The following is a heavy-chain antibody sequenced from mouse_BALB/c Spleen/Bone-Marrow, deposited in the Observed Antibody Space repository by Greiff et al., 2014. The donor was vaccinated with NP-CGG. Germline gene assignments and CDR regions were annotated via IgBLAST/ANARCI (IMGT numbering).Heavy chain of an antibody. CDR3: TRWGVYGSSFKDY. V-gene: IGHV1-5*01. CDR2: IYPGNSDT. J-gene: IGHJ4*01. Sequence: EVMLVESGTVLARPGASVKMSCKASGYTFTSYWMHWVKQRPGQGLEWIGAIYPGNSDTSYNQKSKGKAKLTAVTSTNTAYMELSSLTNEDSAVYFCTRWGVYGSSFKDYWGQGTSVTVSS. D-gene: IGHD1-1*01. CDR1: GYTFTSYW.